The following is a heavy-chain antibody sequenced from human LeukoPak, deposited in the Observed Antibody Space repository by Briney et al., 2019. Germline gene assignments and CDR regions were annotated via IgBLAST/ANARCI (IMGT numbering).Heavy chain of an antibody. Sequence: PGGSLRLSCAASRFTFSSYAMHWVRQAPGKGLEYVSAISSNGGSTYYANSVKGRFTISRDNAKNSLYLQMNSLRAEDTALYYCAKDLDILTGYSGFVFDIWGQGTMVTVSS. D-gene: IGHD3-9*01. J-gene: IGHJ3*02. CDR3: AKDLDILTGYSGFVFDI. CDR1: RFTFSSYA. V-gene: IGHV3-64*01. CDR2: ISSNGGST.